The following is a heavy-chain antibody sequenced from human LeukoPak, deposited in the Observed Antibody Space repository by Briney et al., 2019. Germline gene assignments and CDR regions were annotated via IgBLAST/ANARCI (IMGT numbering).Heavy chain of an antibody. J-gene: IGHJ5*02. CDR3: AREIGRSQGWFDP. V-gene: IGHV3-66*02. CDR1: GFTVSSNY. CDR2: IYSGGST. D-gene: IGHD3/OR15-3a*01. Sequence: GGSLRLSCAASGFTVSSNYMSWVRQAPGKGLEWVSVIYSGGSTYYADSVKGRFTISRDNSKNTLYLQMNSLRAEDTAVYYCAREIGRSQGWFDPWGQGTLVTVSS.